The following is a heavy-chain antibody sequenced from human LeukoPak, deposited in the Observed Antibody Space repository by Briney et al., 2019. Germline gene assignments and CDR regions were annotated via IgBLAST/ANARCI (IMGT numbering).Heavy chain of an antibody. CDR3: AKEGAYPIITYDS. Sequence: GGSLRLSCAASGFSFSRYWMNWVRQAPGKGLEWVANIKGDGHEKNYVDSVKGRFSISRDNARNSLYLQMDSLRAEDTAVYYCAKEGAYPIITYDSWGQGGLVTVSS. CDR2: IKGDGHEK. J-gene: IGHJ5*01. D-gene: IGHD3-10*01. V-gene: IGHV3-7*01. CDR1: GFSFSRYW.